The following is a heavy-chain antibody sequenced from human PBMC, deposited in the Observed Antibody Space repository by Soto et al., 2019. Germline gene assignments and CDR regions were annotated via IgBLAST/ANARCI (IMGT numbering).Heavy chain of an antibody. V-gene: IGHV3-23*01. D-gene: IGHD1-26*01. Sequence: GGSLRLCCAASGFGFTNYAMSWVRQAPGKGLEWVSGISGSGDRAFYADSVKGRFTISRDNSKKTLYLQMNSLRAEDTAVYYCAKDRRISGSYPAFDHWGQGILVPVSS. CDR3: AKDRRISGSYPAFDH. CDR2: ISGSGDRA. CDR1: GFGFTNYA. J-gene: IGHJ4*02.